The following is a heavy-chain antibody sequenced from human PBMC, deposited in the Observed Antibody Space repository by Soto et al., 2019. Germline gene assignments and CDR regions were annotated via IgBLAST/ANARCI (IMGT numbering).Heavy chain of an antibody. D-gene: IGHD1-20*01. CDR2: ISDRGNT. V-gene: IGHV4-59*08. CDR1: GGSSSSYY. J-gene: IGHJ4*02. Sequence: QVQLQESGPGLVKPSETLSLTCSVSGGSSSSYYWTWIRQPPGKGLEWIGYISDRGNTNYNPSLQSRVTISVGTSKNQFSLHLSSVTDADTAVYYGAGSLITATRSDYWGQGTLVTVSS. CDR3: AGSLITATRSDY.